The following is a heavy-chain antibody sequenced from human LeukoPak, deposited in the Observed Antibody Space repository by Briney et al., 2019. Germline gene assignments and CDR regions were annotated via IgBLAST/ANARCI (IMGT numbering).Heavy chain of an antibody. J-gene: IGHJ4*02. Sequence: GGSLRLSCAASGFAFSSYAMHWVREAPGKGLEWVAVISYDGSNKYYADSVKVRFTISRDNSKNTLYLQMNSLRAEDTAVYYCARLGSSGYLDYWGEGTLVTVSS. CDR1: GFAFSSYA. CDR2: ISYDGSNK. CDR3: ARLGSSGYLDY. V-gene: IGHV3-30-3*01. D-gene: IGHD3-22*01.